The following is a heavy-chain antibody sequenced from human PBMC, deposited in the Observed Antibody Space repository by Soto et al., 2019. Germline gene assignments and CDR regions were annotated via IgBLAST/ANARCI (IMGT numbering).Heavy chain of an antibody. CDR1: GYSFTSYW. J-gene: IGHJ4*02. Sequence: PGESLKISCKGSGYSFTSYWIGWVRQMPGKGLEWMGIIYPGDSDTRYSPSFQGQVTISADKSISTAYLQWSSLKASDTAMYYCARRSSGWSGLAHFDYWGQGTLVTVSS. D-gene: IGHD6-19*01. CDR2: IYPGDSDT. V-gene: IGHV5-51*01. CDR3: ARRSSGWSGLAHFDY.